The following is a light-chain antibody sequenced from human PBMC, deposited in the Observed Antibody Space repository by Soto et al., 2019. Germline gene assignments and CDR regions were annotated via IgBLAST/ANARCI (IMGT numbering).Light chain of an antibody. V-gene: IGLV2-14*01. J-gene: IGLJ1*01. CDR3: SSYTSSSIYV. CDR1: SSDVGTYNY. CDR2: EVS. Sequence: QSALTQPASVSGSPGQSITISCTGTSSDVGTYNYVSWYQLHPGKAPKLMVYEVSNRPSGVSNRFSGSKSGNTASLTISGLQAEDEADYHCSSYTSSSIYVFGTGTKLTVL.